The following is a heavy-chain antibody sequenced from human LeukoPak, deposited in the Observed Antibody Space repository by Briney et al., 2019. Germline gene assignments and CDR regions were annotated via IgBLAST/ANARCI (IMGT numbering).Heavy chain of an antibody. J-gene: IGHJ4*02. CDR3: TTRLVGANYFDY. CDR2: IKSKTDGGTT. Sequence: PGGSLRLSCAASGFTFSSYAMSWVRQAPGKGLEWVGRIKSKTDGGTTDYAAPVKGRFTISRDDSKNTLYLQMNSLKTEDTAVYYCTTRLVGANYFDYWGQGTLVTVSS. CDR1: GFTFSSYA. V-gene: IGHV3-15*01. D-gene: IGHD1-26*01.